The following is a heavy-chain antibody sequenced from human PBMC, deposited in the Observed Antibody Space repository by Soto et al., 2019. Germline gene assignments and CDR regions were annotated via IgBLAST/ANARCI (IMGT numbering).Heavy chain of an antibody. V-gene: IGHV3-30-3*01. CDR3: ARPYYVWGSYRPNAFDI. D-gene: IGHD3-16*02. Sequence: GGSLRLSCAASGFTFSSYAMHWVRQAPGKGLEWVAVISYDGSNKYYADSVKGRFTISRDNSKNTLYLQMNSLRAEDTAVYYCARPYYVWGSYRPNAFDIWGQGTMVTVSS. CDR2: ISYDGSNK. CDR1: GFTFSSYA. J-gene: IGHJ3*02.